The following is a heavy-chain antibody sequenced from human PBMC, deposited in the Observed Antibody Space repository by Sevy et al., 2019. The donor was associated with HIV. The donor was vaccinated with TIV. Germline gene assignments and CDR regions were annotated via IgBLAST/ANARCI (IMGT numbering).Heavy chain of an antibody. CDR3: GGVRGDMITFGGVTSDAFDI. D-gene: IGHD3-16*01. CDR1: GYTFTGYY. CDR2: INPNSGGT. J-gene: IGHJ3*02. Sequence: ASVKVSCKASGYTFTGYYMHWVRQAPGQGLEWMGWINPNSGGTNYAQKFQGWVTLTRDTSISTAYMELSSLRSDETAVDYCGGVRGDMITFGGVTSDAFDIWGQGTMVTVSS. V-gene: IGHV1-2*04.